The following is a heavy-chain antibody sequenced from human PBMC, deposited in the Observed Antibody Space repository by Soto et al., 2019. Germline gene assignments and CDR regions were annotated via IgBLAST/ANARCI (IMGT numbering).Heavy chain of an antibody. CDR2: ISGSAVTT. CDR3: VQRECSGCRCAL. Sequence: EVQLLESGGGLVQPGGSLRLSCAASGFTLSTYAMSWVRQAPGKGLEWVSAISGSAVTTYYADSVKGRFTISRDNSKNTLYLQMNSLRAEDTAVYYCVQRECSGCRCALWGQGTMVTVSS. J-gene: IGHJ4*02. D-gene: IGHD2-15*01. CDR1: GFTLSTYA. V-gene: IGHV3-23*01.